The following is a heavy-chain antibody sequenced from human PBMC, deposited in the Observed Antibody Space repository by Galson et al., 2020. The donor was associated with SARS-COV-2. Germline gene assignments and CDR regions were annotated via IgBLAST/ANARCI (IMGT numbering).Heavy chain of an antibody. D-gene: IGHD5-12*01. J-gene: IGHJ4*02. CDR2: NYYSGST. V-gene: IGHV4-59*11. CDR1: GRSIGNHY. Sequence: SETLSLTCTVSGRSIGNHYWSWIRQPPGKELEWIGYNYYSGSTNYNPSLKSRVTISIDTSKNQFSLKLISVTAADTAIYYCAGDDLGVTTINGFGYWGQGTLVTVSS. CDR3: AGDDLGVTTINGFGY.